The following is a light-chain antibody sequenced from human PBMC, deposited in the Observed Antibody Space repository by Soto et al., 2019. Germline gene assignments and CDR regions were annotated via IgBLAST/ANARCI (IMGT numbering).Light chain of an antibody. Sequence: IQMTQSQSSLSASVGDRFTITCRASQSISTYLIWYQQKPGKAPKLLIYATSSLQNGVPSRFSGSGSGTDFTLTISSLQPEDFAIYYCQQTYTTPEITFGQGTRLEIK. CDR3: QQTYTTPEIT. V-gene: IGKV1-39*01. CDR1: QSISTY. CDR2: ATS. J-gene: IGKJ5*01.